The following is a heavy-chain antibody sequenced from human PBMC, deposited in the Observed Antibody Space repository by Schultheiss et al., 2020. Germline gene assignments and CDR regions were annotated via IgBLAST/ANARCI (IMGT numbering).Heavy chain of an antibody. J-gene: IGHJ4*02. Sequence: GESLKISCAASGFTFSSYSMNWVRQAPGKGLEWVSSISSSSSYIYYADSVKGRFTISRDSSKNTLSLHMNNLRAEDTAVYYCAKAGEYSGHDTYSDYWGQGSLVTVSS. CDR2: ISSSSSYI. CDR1: GFTFSSYS. CDR3: AKAGEYSGHDTYSDY. D-gene: IGHD3-16*01. V-gene: IGHV3-21*04.